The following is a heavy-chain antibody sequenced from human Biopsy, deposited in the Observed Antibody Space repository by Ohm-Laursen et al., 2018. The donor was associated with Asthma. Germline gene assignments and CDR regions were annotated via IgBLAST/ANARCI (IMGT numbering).Heavy chain of an antibody. CDR2: SDHRGNT. D-gene: IGHD3-3*01. CDR3: ARGPEWSGLDI. Sequence: SQTLSLTCSMYGLSSSAYYWTWIRQTPRKGLEWIGESDHRGNTNTNATLKSRVTISKAKSANEFSLKMKSVTAADTAIYYCARGPEWSGLDIWGQGTTVTVSS. CDR1: GLSSSAYY. V-gene: IGHV4-34*01. J-gene: IGHJ6*02.